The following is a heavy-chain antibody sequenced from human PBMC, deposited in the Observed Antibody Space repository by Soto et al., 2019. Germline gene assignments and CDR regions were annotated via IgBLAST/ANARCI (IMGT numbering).Heavy chain of an antibody. V-gene: IGHV4-30-4*01. CDR1: GCSISSGDYY. CDR2: IYYSGST. D-gene: IGHD3-22*01. J-gene: IGHJ4*02. Sequence: SETLSLTCTFSGCSISSGDYYLSWIRQPPGKGLEWIGYIYYSGSTYYNPSLKSRVTISVDTSKNQFSLKLSSVTAADTAVYYCMLGSGWKDFDYWGQGTLVTVSS. CDR3: MLGSGWKDFDY.